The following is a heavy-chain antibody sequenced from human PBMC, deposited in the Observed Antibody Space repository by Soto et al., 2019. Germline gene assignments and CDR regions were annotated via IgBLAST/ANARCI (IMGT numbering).Heavy chain of an antibody. CDR2: IYYSGST. V-gene: IGHV4-31*03. J-gene: IGHJ6*02. CDR3: ARSGVIADFWSGYDYYGMDV. Sequence: SETLSLTCTVSGGSISSGGYYWSWIRQHPGKGLEWIGYIYYSGSTYYNPSLKSRVTISVDTSKNQFSLKLSSVTAADTAVYYCARSGVIADFWSGYDYYGMDVWGQGTTVTVSS. D-gene: IGHD3-3*01. CDR1: GGSISSGGYY.